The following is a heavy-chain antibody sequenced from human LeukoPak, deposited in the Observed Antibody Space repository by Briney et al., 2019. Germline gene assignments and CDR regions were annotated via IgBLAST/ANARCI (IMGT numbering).Heavy chain of an antibody. V-gene: IGHV3-11*06. J-gene: IGHJ4*02. CDR1: GFTFSDYY. CDR3: ARFIAAVGRDYFDY. CDR2: ISSSSSYT. D-gene: IGHD6-13*01. Sequence: GGSLRLSCAASGFTFSDYYMSWIRQTPGKGLEWVSYISSSSSYTNYADSVKGRFTISRDNAKNSLYLQMNSLRAEDTAVYYCARFIAAVGRDYFDYWGQGTLVTVSS.